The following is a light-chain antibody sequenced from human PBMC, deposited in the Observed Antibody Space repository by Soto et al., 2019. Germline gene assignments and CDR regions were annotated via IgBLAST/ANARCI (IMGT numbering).Light chain of an antibody. Sequence: DIQMTQSPSTLSASVGDRVTITCRASQSISSWLAWYQQKPGKAPKLLIYKASSLESGVPSRFSGSGSGTEFTLTISSLQPDDFATYYCQQYNSYSSETFGQGTKVGIK. J-gene: IGKJ1*01. CDR2: KAS. CDR1: QSISSW. V-gene: IGKV1-5*03. CDR3: QQYNSYSSET.